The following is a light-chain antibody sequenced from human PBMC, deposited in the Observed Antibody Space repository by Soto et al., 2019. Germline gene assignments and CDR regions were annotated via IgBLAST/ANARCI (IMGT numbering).Light chain of an antibody. CDR2: GNS. V-gene: IGLV1-40*01. J-gene: IGLJ3*02. CDR3: QSYDSSLSAR. CDR1: SSNIGAGYD. Sequence: QSVLTQPPSVSGAPGQRVTISCTGSSSNIGAGYDVHWYQQLPGTAPKLLIYGNSNRPSGVPDRFSGSKSGTSASLAIPGLQAEDEADYYCQSYDSSLSARFGGGTKVTVL.